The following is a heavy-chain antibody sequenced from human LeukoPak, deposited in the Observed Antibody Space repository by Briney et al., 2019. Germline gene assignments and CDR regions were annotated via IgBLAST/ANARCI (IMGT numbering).Heavy chain of an antibody. CDR3: AAEVGDYVDY. J-gene: IGHJ4*02. CDR1: GVSVSSGSYY. CDR2: IYYSGST. V-gene: IGHV4-61*01. Sequence: SETLSLTCTVSGVSVSSGSYYWSWIQQPPGKGLEWIGYIYYSGSTNYNPSLKSRVTISVDTSKNQFSLKLSSVTAADTAVYYCAAEVGDYVDYWGQGTLVTVSS. D-gene: IGHD1-26*01.